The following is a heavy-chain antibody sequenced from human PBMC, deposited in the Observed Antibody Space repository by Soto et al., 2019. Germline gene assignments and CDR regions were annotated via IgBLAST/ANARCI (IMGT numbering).Heavy chain of an antibody. Sequence: QVQLVQSGAAVKKPGSSVKVSCKASGGTFSSYAISWVRQAPGQGLEWMGGIIPIFGTANYAQKFQGRVTITADESTSTADMELGRLRSEDTAVYYCARAGGVVVSTGSYDFDYGGQGTLVTVSS. CDR1: GGTFSSYA. J-gene: IGHJ4*02. CDR2: IIPIFGTA. CDR3: ARAGGVVVSTGSYDFDY. V-gene: IGHV1-69*12. D-gene: IGHD3-10*01.